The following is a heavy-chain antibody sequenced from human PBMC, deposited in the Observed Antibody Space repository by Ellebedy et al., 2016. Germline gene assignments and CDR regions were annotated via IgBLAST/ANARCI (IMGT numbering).Heavy chain of an antibody. J-gene: IGHJ5*02. D-gene: IGHD6-6*01. CDR2: ISAYNGNT. Sequence: ASVKVSCXASGYIFTSYGISWVRQAPGQGLEWMGWISAYNGNTNYAQKPQVRVTMTTDTSTSTAYMELRSLRSDDTAVYYCARDVEQIVRHWFDPWGQGTLVTVSS. V-gene: IGHV1-18*01. CDR1: GYIFTSYG. CDR3: ARDVEQIVRHWFDP.